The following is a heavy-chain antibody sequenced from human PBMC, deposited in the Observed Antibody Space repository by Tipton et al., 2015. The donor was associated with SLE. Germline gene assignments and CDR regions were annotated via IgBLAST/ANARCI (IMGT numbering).Heavy chain of an antibody. J-gene: IGHJ4*02. V-gene: IGHV3-23*04. CDR3: AKSGGIWQQLVPLDY. CDR2: ISGSGDNT. CDR1: GGTFSSYA. D-gene: IGHD6-13*01. Sequence: QLVQSGAEVKKPGSSVKVSCKASGGTFSSYAMHWVRQAPGKGLEWVAGISGSGDNTYYADSVRGRFTISRDNSKNTVYLQMNRLRAEDTAVYRCAKSGGIWQQLVPLDYWGQGALVTVSS.